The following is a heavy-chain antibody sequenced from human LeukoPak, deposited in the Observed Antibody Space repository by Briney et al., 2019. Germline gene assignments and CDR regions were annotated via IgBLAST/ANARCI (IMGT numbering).Heavy chain of an antibody. V-gene: IGHV4-59*08. CDR1: GGSISSYY. CDR2: IYYSGST. CDR3: ARRESEGATGGYYYYYYMDV. D-gene: IGHD1-26*01. J-gene: IGHJ6*03. Sequence: SETLSLTCTVSGGSISSYYWSWIRQPPGKGLEWIGYIYYSGSTNYNPSLKSRVTISVDTSKNQFSLKLSSVTAADTAVYYCARRESEGATGGYYYYYYMDVWGKGTTVTVSS.